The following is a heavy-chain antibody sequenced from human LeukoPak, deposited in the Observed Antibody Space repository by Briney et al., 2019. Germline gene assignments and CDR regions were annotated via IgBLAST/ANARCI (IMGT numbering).Heavy chain of an antibody. V-gene: IGHV4-39*07. CDR3: ARGSQTVVTAIYFDY. CDR1: GGSISSSSYY. D-gene: IGHD2-21*02. Sequence: SETLSLTCTVSGGSISSSSYYWGWIRQPPGKGLEWIGSIYYSGSTYYNPSLKSRVTISVDTSKNQFSLKLSSVTAADTAVYYCARGSQTVVTAIYFDYWGQGTLVTVSS. J-gene: IGHJ4*02. CDR2: IYYSGST.